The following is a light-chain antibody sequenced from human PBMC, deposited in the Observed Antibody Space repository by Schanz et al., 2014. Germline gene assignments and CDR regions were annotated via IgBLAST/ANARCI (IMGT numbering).Light chain of an antibody. CDR2: DVS. Sequence: QSALTQPASVSGSPGQSITISCTGTSSDVGGYNYVSWYQHHPGKAPKLMIFDVSNRPSGVSNRISGSKSGNTASLTISGVQAEDEADYYCCSYAGSSTWVFGGGTKLTVL. J-gene: IGLJ3*02. CDR1: SSDVGGYNY. V-gene: IGLV2-14*03. CDR3: CSYAGSSTWV.